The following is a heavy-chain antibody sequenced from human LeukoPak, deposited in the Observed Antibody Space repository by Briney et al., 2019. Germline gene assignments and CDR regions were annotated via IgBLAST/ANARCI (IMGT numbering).Heavy chain of an antibody. CDR1: GSRFSSYW. Sequence: GESLKISCKGSGSRFSSYWIGWVRQMPGKGLEWMGIIYPGDSDTGYSPSFQGQVTISADKSSSTAYLQWSSLKASDTAMYYCARHIVGAASHFDYWGQGTLVTVSS. D-gene: IGHD1-26*01. CDR2: IYPGDSDT. J-gene: IGHJ4*02. V-gene: IGHV5-51*01. CDR3: ARHIVGAASHFDY.